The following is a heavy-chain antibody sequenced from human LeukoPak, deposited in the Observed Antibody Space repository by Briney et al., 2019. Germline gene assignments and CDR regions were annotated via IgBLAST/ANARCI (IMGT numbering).Heavy chain of an antibody. CDR1: GFTFSSYE. CDR3: AELGITMIGGV. CDR2: ISSSGSTI. Sequence: GGCLRLSCASSGFTFSSYEMNWVRQAPGKGLSWVSYISSSGSTIYYADSVKGRFTISRDNAKNPLYLQMNSLRAEDTAVYYCAELGITMIGGVWGRGTTVTISS. J-gene: IGHJ6*04. V-gene: IGHV3-48*03. D-gene: IGHD3-10*02.